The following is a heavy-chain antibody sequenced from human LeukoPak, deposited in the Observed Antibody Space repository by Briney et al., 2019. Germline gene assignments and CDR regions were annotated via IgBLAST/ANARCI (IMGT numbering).Heavy chain of an antibody. Sequence: SETLSLTCTVSGGSISSYYWSWIRQPPGKGLEWIGYIYYSGSTNYSPSFKSRVTISVDTSKNQFSLKLSSVTAADTAVYYCARSTRNDWGLREDYWGQGTLVTVSS. J-gene: IGHJ4*02. D-gene: IGHD7-27*01. CDR3: ARSTRNDWGLREDY. V-gene: IGHV4-59*01. CDR1: GGSISSYY. CDR2: IYYSGST.